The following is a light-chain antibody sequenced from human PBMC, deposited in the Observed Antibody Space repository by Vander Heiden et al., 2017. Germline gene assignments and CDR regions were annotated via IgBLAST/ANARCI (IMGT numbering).Light chain of an antibody. CDR2: RNN. CDR3: AAWDDSLSVVV. CDR1: SSNIGSNY. J-gene: IGLJ2*01. Sequence: QSVLTQPPSASGTPGQRVTVSCSGSSSNIGSNYVYWYQQLPGTAPKLLIYRNNQRPSGVPDRFSGSKSGSSASLAISGRRSEEEADYYCAAWDDSLSVVVFGGGTKLTVL. V-gene: IGLV1-47*01.